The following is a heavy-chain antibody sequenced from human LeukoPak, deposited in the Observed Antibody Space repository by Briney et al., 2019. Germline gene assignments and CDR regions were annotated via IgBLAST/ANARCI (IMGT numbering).Heavy chain of an antibody. V-gene: IGHV3-66*01. D-gene: IGHD4-17*01. CDR2: IYSAGST. CDR3: ATSSRGDYGRAFDI. J-gene: IGHJ3*02. Sequence: PGGSLRLSCAASGFTVSGNYMTWVRQAPGKGLEWVSVIYSAGSTYYADSVKGRFTISRDNFKNTLYLQMNSLRAEDTAVHYCATSSRGDYGRAFDIWGQGTVVTVSS. CDR1: GFTVSGNY.